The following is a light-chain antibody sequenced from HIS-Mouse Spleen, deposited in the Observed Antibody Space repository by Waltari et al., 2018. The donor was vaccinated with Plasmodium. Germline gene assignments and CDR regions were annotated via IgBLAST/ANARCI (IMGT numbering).Light chain of an antibody. CDR1: NLGAKY. J-gene: IGLJ3*02. Sequence: SYELTQPPSVSVSPGQTASITCSVYNLGAKYACWYQQKPGQSPVLVIYQDSKRPSGIPERFAGSNSGNTATLTISGTQAMDEADYYCQAWDSSTAVFGGGTKLTVL. V-gene: IGLV3-1*01. CDR3: QAWDSSTAV. CDR2: QDS.